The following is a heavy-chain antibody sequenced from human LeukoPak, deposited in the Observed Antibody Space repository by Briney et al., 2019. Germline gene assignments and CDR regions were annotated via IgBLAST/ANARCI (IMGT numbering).Heavy chain of an antibody. CDR2: IYYSGST. V-gene: IGHV4-39*07. CDR3: ARGHYYDSSGYYYALSY. CDR1: GGSISSSSYY. Sequence: SETLSLTCTVSGGSISSSSYYWGWIRQPPGKGLEWIGSIYYSGSTYYNPSLKSRVTISVDTSKNQFSLKLSSVTAADTAVYYCARGHYYDSSGYYYALSYWGQGTLVTVSS. D-gene: IGHD3-22*01. J-gene: IGHJ4*02.